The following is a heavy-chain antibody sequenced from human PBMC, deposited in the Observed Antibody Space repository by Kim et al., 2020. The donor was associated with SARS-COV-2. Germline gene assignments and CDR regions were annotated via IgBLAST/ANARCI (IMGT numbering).Heavy chain of an antibody. V-gene: IGHV4-61*03. D-gene: IGHD1-26*01. J-gene: IGHJ4*02. CDR3: ARDLSGSSLDY. Sequence: TSYNPSLKSRVTISVDTSKNHFSLKLNSVTAADTAVYYCARDLSGSSLDYWGQGTLVTVSS. CDR2: T.